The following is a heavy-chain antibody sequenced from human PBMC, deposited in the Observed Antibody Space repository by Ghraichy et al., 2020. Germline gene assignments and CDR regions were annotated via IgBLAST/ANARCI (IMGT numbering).Heavy chain of an antibody. Sequence: SETLSLTCTVSGAPITTYLWSWIRQPPGKGLEWFGDIFYSGSSNYNPSLESRVTISIDSSKNQFSLYLSSVTAADTAVYYCARMGGYKEPLWYWGRGTLVAVSS. J-gene: IGHJ4*02. D-gene: IGHD3-10*01. V-gene: IGHV4-59*01. CDR2: IFYSGSS. CDR3: ARMGGYKEPLWY. CDR1: GAPITTYL.